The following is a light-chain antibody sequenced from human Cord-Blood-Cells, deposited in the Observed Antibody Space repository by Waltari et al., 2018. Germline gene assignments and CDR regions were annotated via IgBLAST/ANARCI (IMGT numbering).Light chain of an antibody. J-gene: IGLJ3*02. CDR2: GKN. CDR3: NSRDSSGNQWL. Sequence: SSELTQDPAVSVALGQTVRITCQGDSLRSYYASWYQQKPGQAPVLVIYGKNNRPSGIPDRFSVSSSGNTASLTITGAQAEDEADYYCNSRDSSGNQWLFGGGTKLTVL. V-gene: IGLV3-19*01. CDR1: SLRSYY.